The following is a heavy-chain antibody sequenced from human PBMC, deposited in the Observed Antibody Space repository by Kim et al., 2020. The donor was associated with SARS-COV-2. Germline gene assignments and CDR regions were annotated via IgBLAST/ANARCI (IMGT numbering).Heavy chain of an antibody. CDR2: K. Sequence: KDSADSVKGRFPISGDNSRNPLFLQMNSLGAEDTAVYYCAKDRQYLWFGEVWGQGTRVIVSS. CDR3: AKDRQYLWFGEV. J-gene: IGHJ4*02. D-gene: IGHD3-10*01. V-gene: IGHV3-23*01.